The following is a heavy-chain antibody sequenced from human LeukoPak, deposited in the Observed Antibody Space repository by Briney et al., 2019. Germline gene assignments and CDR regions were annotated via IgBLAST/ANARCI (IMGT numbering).Heavy chain of an antibody. CDR1: GFTVSSNY. J-gene: IGHJ4*02. CDR3: AKGSVSVVVPAVIPYY. D-gene: IGHD2-2*01. CDR2: IYSGGST. V-gene: IGHV3-53*01. Sequence: GGSLRLSCAASGFTVSSNYMSWVRQAPGKGLEWVSVIYSGGSTYYADSVKGRFTISRDNSKNTLYLQMNSLRAEDTAVYYCAKGSVSVVVPAVIPYYWGQGTLVTVSS.